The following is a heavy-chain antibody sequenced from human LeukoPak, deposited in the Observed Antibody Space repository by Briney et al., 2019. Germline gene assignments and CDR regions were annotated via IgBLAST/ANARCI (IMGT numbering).Heavy chain of an antibody. Sequence: PSETLSLTCSISGYSISSGYFWGWIRQPPGKGLEWIGSIYHSGSTYYNPSLKSRVTISVDTSKNQFSLKLSSVTAADTAVYYCARDLVGDYYGSGSYYIHWFDPWGQGTLVTVSS. CDR2: IYHSGST. V-gene: IGHV4-38-2*02. CDR1: GYSISSGYF. J-gene: IGHJ5*02. CDR3: ARDLVGDYYGSGSYYIHWFDP. D-gene: IGHD3-10*01.